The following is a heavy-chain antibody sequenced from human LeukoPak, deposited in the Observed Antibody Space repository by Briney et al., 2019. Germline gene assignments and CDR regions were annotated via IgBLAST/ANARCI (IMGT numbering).Heavy chain of an antibody. Sequence: GGSLRLSCAASGFTFSGYYMSWIRQAPGKGLEWVSYISSSGSTIYYADSVKGRFTISRDNAKNSLYLQMNSLRAEDTAVYYCARDGRGYYYDSSGYYPTIHWGQGTLVTVSS. V-gene: IGHV3-11*01. CDR2: ISSSGSTI. CDR3: ARDGRGYYYDSSGYYPTIH. D-gene: IGHD3-22*01. CDR1: GFTFSGYY. J-gene: IGHJ4*02.